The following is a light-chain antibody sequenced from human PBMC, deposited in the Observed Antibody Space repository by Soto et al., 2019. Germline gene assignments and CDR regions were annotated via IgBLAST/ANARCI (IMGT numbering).Light chain of an antibody. CDR3: QQRSKMPLT. V-gene: IGKV3-11*01. J-gene: IGKJ1*01. CDR1: QTVSGSY. Sequence: ENVLTQSPGTLSLSPGERATLSCRASQTVSGSYLAWYQQKPGQAPRLLIYDASNRATGIPARFSGTGSETDFTLTISSLEPEDFAIYYCQQRSKMPLTFGHGTKVDIK. CDR2: DAS.